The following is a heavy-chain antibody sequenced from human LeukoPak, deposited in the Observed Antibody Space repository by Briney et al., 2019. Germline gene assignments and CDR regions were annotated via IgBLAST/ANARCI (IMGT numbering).Heavy chain of an antibody. J-gene: IGHJ4*02. Sequence: PGGSLRLSCAASGFTYDDYAMHLVRQAPGKGLEWVSSISWNSGSIGYADSVKGRFTISRDNAKNSLYLQMNSLRAEDTALYYCAKDSVAIFGVITVFDYWGQGTLVTVSS. CDR3: AKDSVAIFGVITVFDY. D-gene: IGHD3-3*01. CDR2: ISWNSGSI. V-gene: IGHV3-9*01. CDR1: GFTYDDYA.